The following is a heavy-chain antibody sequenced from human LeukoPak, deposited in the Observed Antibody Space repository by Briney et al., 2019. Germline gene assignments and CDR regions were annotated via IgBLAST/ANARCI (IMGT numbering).Heavy chain of an antibody. J-gene: IGHJ3*02. CDR2: IYTSGST. V-gene: IGHV4-4*07. Sequence: SETLSLTCTVSGGSISSYYWSRIRQPAGKGLEWIGRIYTSGSTNYNPSLKSRVTMSVDTSKNQFSLKLSSVTAADTAVYYCARAYADFWSAQPDAFDIWGQGTMVTVSS. D-gene: IGHD3-3*01. CDR1: GGSISSYY. CDR3: ARAYADFWSAQPDAFDI.